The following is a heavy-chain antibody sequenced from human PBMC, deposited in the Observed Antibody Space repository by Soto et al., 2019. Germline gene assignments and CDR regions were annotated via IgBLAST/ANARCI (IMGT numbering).Heavy chain of an antibody. CDR2: ISAYNGNT. V-gene: IGHV1-18*01. Sequence: QDQLVQSGAEVKKPGASVKVSCKASGFTFTTYGFTWVRQAPGQGLEWMGWISAYNGNTNYAQKFQGRVTMTTDTSTSTVYLELRSLASDDTAVYYCARGGRDGMDVWGQGTTVTLSS. CDR1: GFTFTTYG. CDR3: ARGGRDGMDV. D-gene: IGHD3-10*01. J-gene: IGHJ6*02.